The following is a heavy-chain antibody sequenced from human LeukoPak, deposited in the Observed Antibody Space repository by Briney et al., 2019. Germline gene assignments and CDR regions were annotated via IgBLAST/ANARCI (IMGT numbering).Heavy chain of an antibody. J-gene: IGHJ4*02. D-gene: IGHD5-18*01. CDR1: GFTSSSYA. Sequence: PGGSLRLSCAASGFTSSSYAMHWVRQAPGKGLEWVAVISYDGSNKYYADSVKGRFTISRDNSKNTLYLQMNSLRAEDTAVYYCARDIFGYSYGGYFDYWGQGTLVTVSS. CDR2: ISYDGSNK. CDR3: ARDIFGYSYGGYFDY. V-gene: IGHV3-30-3*01.